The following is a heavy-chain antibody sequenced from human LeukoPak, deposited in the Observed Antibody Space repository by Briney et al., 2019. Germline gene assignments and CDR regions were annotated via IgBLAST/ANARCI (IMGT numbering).Heavy chain of an antibody. CDR2: ISYDGSKR. J-gene: IGHJ4*02. CDR3: ATVQREYYYDSSGIMGN. CDR1: GFTFSNYA. V-gene: IGHV3-30*04. D-gene: IGHD3-22*01. Sequence: GRSLRLSCAASGFTFSNYAMHWVRQAPGKGLEWMAVISYDGSKRYYADSVKGRFTISRDNSKNTLYLQMDSLRAEDTAVYYCATVQREYYYDSSGIMGNWSQGTLVTVSS.